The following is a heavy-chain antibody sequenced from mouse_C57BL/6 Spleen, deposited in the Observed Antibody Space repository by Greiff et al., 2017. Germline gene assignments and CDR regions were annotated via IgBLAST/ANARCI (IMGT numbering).Heavy chain of an antibody. CDR3: ARWTGYDGYFYYAMDY. D-gene: IGHD2-3*01. CDR2: INPNNGGT. V-gene: IGHV1-18*01. CDR1: GYTFTDYN. Sequence: EVQGVESGPELVKPGASVKIPCKASGYTFTDYNMDWVKQSHGKSLEWIGDINPNNGGTIYNQKFKGKATLTVDKSSSTAYMELRSLTSEDTAVYYCARWTGYDGYFYYAMDYWGQGTSVTVSS. J-gene: IGHJ4*01.